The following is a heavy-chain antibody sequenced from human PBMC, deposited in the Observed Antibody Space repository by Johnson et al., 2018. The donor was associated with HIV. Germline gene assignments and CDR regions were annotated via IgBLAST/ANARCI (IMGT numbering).Heavy chain of an antibody. CDR3: AKDEGSGYSYDAFDI. J-gene: IGHJ3*02. D-gene: IGHD3-3*01. CDR1: GFTFSTHA. CDR2: FSGNGVNT. V-gene: IGHV3-23*04. Sequence: VQLVESGGGLVQPGGSLRLSCAASGFTFSTHAMSWVRQAPGKGLEWVSTFSGNGVNTYYADSVKGRFTISRDNSKNTLYLQMNSLRAEDTAVYYCAKDEGSGYSYDAFDIWGQGTMVTVSS.